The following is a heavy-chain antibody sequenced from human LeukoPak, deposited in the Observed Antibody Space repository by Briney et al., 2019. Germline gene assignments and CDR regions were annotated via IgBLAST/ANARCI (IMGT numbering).Heavy chain of an antibody. CDR2: IYHSGST. CDR3: ARASSSVLSSYYYYYMDV. CDR1: GGSFSGYY. Sequence: SETLSLTCSVYGGSFSGYYWSWIRQPPGKGLEWIGSIYHSGSTYYNPSLKSRVTISVDTSKNQFSLKLSSVTAADTAVYYCARASSSVLSSYYYYYMDVWGKGTTVTVSS. D-gene: IGHD6-6*01. J-gene: IGHJ6*03. V-gene: IGHV4-34*01.